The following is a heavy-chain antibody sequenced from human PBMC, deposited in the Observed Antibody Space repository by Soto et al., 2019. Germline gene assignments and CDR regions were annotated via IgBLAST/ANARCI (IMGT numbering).Heavy chain of an antibody. CDR3: ARHHVRGRTIAGAAEF. V-gene: IGHV4-34*01. Sequence: QVQLQQWGAGLLKPSETLSLTCAVYGKSLSGYYWSWIRQPPGKALEWIGEINHSGNTNYNPSLKSPVTISVDTSKNQPFLNLSPVTAADTAMYYCARHHVRGRTIAGAAEFWGQGTLVTVSS. D-gene: IGHD1-26*01. CDR1: GKSLSGYY. CDR2: INHSGNT. J-gene: IGHJ4*02.